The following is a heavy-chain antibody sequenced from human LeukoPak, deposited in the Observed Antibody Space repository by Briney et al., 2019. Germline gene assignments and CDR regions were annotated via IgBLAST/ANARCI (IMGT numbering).Heavy chain of an antibody. J-gene: IGHJ6*03. D-gene: IGHD3-10*01. CDR1: GGSISSYY. CDR2: IYTSGST. CDR3: ARSYGSGSHTSYYYYYMDV. V-gene: IGHV4-4*07. Sequence: PSGTLSLTCTVSGGSISSYYWSWIRQPAGKGLEWIGRIYTSGSTNYNPSLKSRVTMSVDTSKNQFSLKLSSVTAADTAVYYCARSYGSGSHTSYYYYYMDVWGKGTTVTISS.